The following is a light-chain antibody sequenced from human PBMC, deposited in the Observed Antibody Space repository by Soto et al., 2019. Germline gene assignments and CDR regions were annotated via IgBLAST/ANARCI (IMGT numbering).Light chain of an antibody. CDR3: QQYNNWPIT. CDR1: QSVSSSY. J-gene: IGKJ5*01. V-gene: IGKV3-20*01. CDR2: GAS. Sequence: EIVLTQSPGTLSLSPGERSTLSFMSSQSVSSSYLAWYQQKPGQAPRLLIYGASSRATGIPDRFSGTGSGTDFTLTISSLQSEDFAVYYCQQYNNWPITFGQGTRLENK.